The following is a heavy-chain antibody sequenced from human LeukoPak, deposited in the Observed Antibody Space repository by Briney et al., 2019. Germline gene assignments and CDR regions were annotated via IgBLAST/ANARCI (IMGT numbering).Heavy chain of an antibody. V-gene: IGHV1-46*01. J-gene: IGHJ4*02. CDR2: INPSGGST. D-gene: IGHD3-22*01. CDR1: GYTFTSYY. Sequence: GASVKVSCKASGYTFTSYYMHWVRQAPGQGLEWMGIINPSGGSTSYAQKFQGRVTITADESTSTAYMELSSLRSEDTAVYYCARAGNYYDSSGYLKYWGQGTLVTVSS. CDR3: ARAGNYYDSSGYLKY.